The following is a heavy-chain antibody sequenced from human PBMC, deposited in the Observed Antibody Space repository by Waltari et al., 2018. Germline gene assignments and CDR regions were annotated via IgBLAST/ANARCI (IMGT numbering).Heavy chain of an antibody. CDR1: GYTFTSYG. D-gene: IGHD2-21*01. CDR3: ARAPNVVVIAILFDP. J-gene: IGHJ5*02. V-gene: IGHV1-18*01. Sequence: SGAEVKKPGASVKVSCKASGYTFTSYGISWVRQAPGQGLEWMGWISAYNGNTNYAQKLQGRVTMTTDTSTSTAYMELRSLRSDDTAVYYCARAPNVVVIAILFDPWGQGTLVTVSS. CDR2: ISAYNGNT.